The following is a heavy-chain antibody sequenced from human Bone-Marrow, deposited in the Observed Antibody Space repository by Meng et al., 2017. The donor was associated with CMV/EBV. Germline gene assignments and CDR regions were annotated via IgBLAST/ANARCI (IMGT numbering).Heavy chain of an antibody. CDR2: ISSRAATI. J-gene: IGHJ4*02. V-gene: IGHV3-11*01. CDR3: ATSGRGGQYYFDS. Sequence: GESLKISCVASGFTFSDYYMSWIRQAPGKGLEWVSYISSRAATIYYTDSEKGRFTISRDNAKNSLYLQMNNLRAEDTAVFYCATSGRGGQYYFDSWGQGTLVTVSS. D-gene: IGHD3-10*01. CDR1: GFTFSDYY.